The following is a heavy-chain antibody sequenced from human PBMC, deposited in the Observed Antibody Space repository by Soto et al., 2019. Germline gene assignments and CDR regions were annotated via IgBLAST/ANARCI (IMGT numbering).Heavy chain of an antibody. Sequence: GGSLRLSCAASGFSVRSYAMSWVRQAPGKGLECVSAISESGDRTYYADSVKGRVTISRDNSKNTLYLQMNSLRADDTAVYYCAKDRPGTTAFDYWGQGTLVTVSS. CDR2: ISESGDRT. D-gene: IGHD1-7*01. V-gene: IGHV3-23*01. CDR1: GFSVRSYA. J-gene: IGHJ4*02. CDR3: AKDRPGTTAFDY.